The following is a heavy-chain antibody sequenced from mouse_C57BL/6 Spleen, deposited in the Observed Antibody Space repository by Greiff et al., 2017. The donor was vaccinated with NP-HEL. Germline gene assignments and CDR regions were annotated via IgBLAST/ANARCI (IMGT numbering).Heavy chain of an antibody. CDR2: IWNGGGT. CDR1: GFSLTSYA. V-gene: IGHV2-9-1*01. CDR3: ARITGYAWFAY. J-gene: IGHJ3*01. Sequence: VQRVESGPGLVAPSQSLSITCTVSGFSLTSYAISWVRQPPGKGLEWLGVIWNGGGTNYNSALKSRLSISKDNSKSQVFLKMNSLQTDDTARYYCARITGYAWFAYWGQGTLVTVSA. D-gene: IGHD2-2*01.